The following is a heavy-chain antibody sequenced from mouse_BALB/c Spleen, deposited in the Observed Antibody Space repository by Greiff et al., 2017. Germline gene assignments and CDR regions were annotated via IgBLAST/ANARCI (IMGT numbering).Heavy chain of an antibody. D-gene: IGHD1-1*01. V-gene: IGHV14-1*02. CDR3: ALITTVVATPY. CDR2: IDPENGNT. Sequence: EVQLQQSGAELVRPGALVKLSCKASGFNIKDYYMHWVKQRPEQGLEWIGWIDPENGNTIYDPKFQGKASITADTSSNTAYLQLSSLTSEDTAVYYCALITTVVATPYWGQGTLVTVSA. CDR1: GFNIKDYY. J-gene: IGHJ3*01.